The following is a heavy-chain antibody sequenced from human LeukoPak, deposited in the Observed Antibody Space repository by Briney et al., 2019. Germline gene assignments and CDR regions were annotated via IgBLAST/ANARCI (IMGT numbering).Heavy chain of an antibody. CDR1: GFTFSSYG. V-gene: IGHV3-30*02. D-gene: IGHD6-6*01. Sequence: PGGSLRLSCAASGFTFSSYGMHWVRQAPGKGLEWVAFIRYDGSNKYYADSVKGRFTISRDNSKNTLYLQMNSLRAEDTAVYYCARDIVYSSSSGRVDYWGQGTLVTVSS. J-gene: IGHJ4*02. CDR3: ARDIVYSSSSGRVDY. CDR2: IRYDGSNK.